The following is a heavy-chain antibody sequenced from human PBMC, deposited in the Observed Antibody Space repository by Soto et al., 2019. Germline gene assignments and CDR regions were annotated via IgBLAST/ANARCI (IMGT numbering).Heavy chain of an antibody. Sequence: GASVKVSCKASGGTFSSYTISWVRQAPGQGLEWMGRIIPILGIANYAQKFQGRVTITADKSTSTAYMELSSLRSEDTAVYYCARDSSPYNWFDPWGQGTLVTVSS. J-gene: IGHJ5*02. CDR3: ARDSSPYNWFDP. CDR1: GGTFSSYT. V-gene: IGHV1-69*04. D-gene: IGHD6-6*01. CDR2: IIPILGIA.